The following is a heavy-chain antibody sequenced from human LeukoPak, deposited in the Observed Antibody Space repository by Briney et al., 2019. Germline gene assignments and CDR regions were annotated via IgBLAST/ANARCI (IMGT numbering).Heavy chain of an antibody. D-gene: IGHD4-17*01. CDR3: ARDSGVTVPLGF. CDR1: GFTFSSYA. J-gene: IGHJ4*02. CDR2: ISYDGSNK. V-gene: IGHV3-30-3*01. Sequence: GGSLRLSCAASGFTFSSYAMHWVRQAPGKGLEWVAVISYDGSNKYYADSVKGRFTISRDNSKNTLYLQMNSLRAEDTAVYYCARDSGVTVPLGFWGQGTLVTVSS.